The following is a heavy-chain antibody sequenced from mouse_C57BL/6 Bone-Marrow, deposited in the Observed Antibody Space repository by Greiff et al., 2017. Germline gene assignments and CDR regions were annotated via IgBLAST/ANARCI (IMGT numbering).Heavy chain of an antibody. J-gene: IGHJ4*01. V-gene: IGHV5-9-1*02. CDR2: ISSGGDYI. D-gene: IGHD2-14*01. Sequence: VKLMESGEGLVKPGGSLKLSCAASGFTFSSYAMSWVRQTPEKRLEWVAYISSGGDYIYYADTVKGRFTISRDNARNTLYLQMSSLKSKDTAMYYCTRPYVHYAMDYWGQGTSVNVSS. CDR3: TRPYVHYAMDY. CDR1: GFTFSSYA.